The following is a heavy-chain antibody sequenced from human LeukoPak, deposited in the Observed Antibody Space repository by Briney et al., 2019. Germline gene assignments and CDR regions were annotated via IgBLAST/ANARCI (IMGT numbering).Heavy chain of an antibody. CDR1: GYTFTVYY. CDR2: IKPNSGGT. D-gene: IGHD6-13*01. J-gene: IGHJ5*02. CDR3: ARHGAAGSSHVDP. Sequence: ASVTVSCKASGYTFTVYYMHWVRQAPGQGLEWMGWIKPNSGGTNYAQKFQGRVTMTRDTSISTAYMELSRLTSDDTAVYYCARHGAAGSSHVDPWGQGTLVTISS. V-gene: IGHV1-2*02.